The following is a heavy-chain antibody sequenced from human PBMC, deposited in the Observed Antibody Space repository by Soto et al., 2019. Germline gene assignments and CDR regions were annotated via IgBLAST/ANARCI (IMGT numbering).Heavy chain of an antibody. J-gene: IGHJ6*02. CDR2: ISWNSGSI. Sequence: SLRLSRARSGFTFDDYAMHGVRQAPGKGLEWVSGISWNSGSIGYADSVKGRFTISRDNAKNSLYLQMNSLRAEDTALYYCAKTPGGHLYYYGIDVRRHLTTVPVS. CDR1: GFTFDDYA. D-gene: IGHD2-15*01. CDR3: AKTPGGHLYYYGIDV. V-gene: IGHV3-9*01.